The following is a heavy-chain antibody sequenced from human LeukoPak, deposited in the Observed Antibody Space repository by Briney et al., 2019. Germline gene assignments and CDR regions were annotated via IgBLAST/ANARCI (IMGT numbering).Heavy chain of an antibody. CDR3: ARVRGSGFCSGSSCAMYPGYYYYMDV. CDR1: GFTFSGCY. CDR2: INPSGSTI. Sequence: PGGSLRLSCEGSGFTFSGCYMSWIRQAPGKGLEWVSYINPSGSTIYYADSVKGRFTISRDNAKKSLDLQMYSLRAEDTAVYYCARVRGSGFCSGSSCAMYPGYYYYMDVWGKGTTVTVSS. V-gene: IGHV3-11*01. D-gene: IGHD2-2*01. J-gene: IGHJ6*03.